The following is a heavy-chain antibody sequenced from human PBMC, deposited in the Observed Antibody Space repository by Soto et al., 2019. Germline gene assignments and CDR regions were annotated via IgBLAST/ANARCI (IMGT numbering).Heavy chain of an antibody. Sequence: GGSLRLSCAASGFTFDDYAMHWVRQAPGKGLEWVSGISWNSGSISYADSVKGRFTISRDNAKNSLYLQMNSLRAEDTALYYCAKDLVTRYYDFWSGYYSGSYGMDVWGQGTTVTVSS. CDR2: ISWNSGSI. CDR1: GFTFDDYA. D-gene: IGHD3-3*01. CDR3: AKDLVTRYYDFWSGYYSGSYGMDV. J-gene: IGHJ6*02. V-gene: IGHV3-9*01.